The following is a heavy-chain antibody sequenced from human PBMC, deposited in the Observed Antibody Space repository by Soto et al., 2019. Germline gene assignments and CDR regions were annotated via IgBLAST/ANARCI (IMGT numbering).Heavy chain of an antibody. CDR2: ISYDGSNK. CDR3: ARDGPSSGCFDY. D-gene: IGHD6-19*01. Sequence: PGGSLRLACAASGFTFSSYAMHWVRQAPGKGLEWVAVISYDGSNKYYADSVKGRFTISRDNSKNTLYLQMNSLRAEDTAVYYCARDGPSSGCFDYWGQGTLVTVSS. V-gene: IGHV3-30-3*01. J-gene: IGHJ4*02. CDR1: GFTFSSYA.